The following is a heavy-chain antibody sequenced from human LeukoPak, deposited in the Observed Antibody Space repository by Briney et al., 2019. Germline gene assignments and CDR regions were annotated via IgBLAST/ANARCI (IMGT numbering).Heavy chain of an antibody. J-gene: IGHJ4*02. V-gene: IGHV3-49*04. CDR1: GFTFGDYS. Sequence: GGSLRLSCTASGFTFGDYSMNWVRQAPGKGLEWVGFIRSKAYDGTTEYAASVKGRFTISRDDSKSIAYLQMNSLKTEDTAVYYCTTDTGPSLLHNYWGQGTLVTVSS. CDR3: TTDTGPSLLHNY. D-gene: IGHD1-14*01. CDR2: IRSKAYDGTT.